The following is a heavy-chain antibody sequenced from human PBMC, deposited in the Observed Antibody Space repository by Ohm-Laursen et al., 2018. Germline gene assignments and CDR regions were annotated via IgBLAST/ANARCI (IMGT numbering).Heavy chain of an antibody. Sequence: SLRLSCSASGFTFSSYAMSWVRQAPGKGLEWVSAISGNGGSTYYTDSVKGRFTISRDNFKKTLYLQMNSLRAEDTAVYYCARVRTGKLDYWGQGTLVTVSS. CDR3: ARVRTGKLDY. J-gene: IGHJ4*02. CDR1: GFTFSSYA. CDR2: ISGNGGST. D-gene: IGHD3/OR15-3a*01. V-gene: IGHV3-23*01.